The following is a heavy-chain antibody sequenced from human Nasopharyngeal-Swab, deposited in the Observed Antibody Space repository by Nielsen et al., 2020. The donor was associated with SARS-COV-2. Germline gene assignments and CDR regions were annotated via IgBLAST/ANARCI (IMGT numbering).Heavy chain of an antibody. J-gene: IGHJ6*02. CDR2: IIPIFGTA. V-gene: IGHV1-69*06. CDR1: GATFSSYA. Sequence: SVKVSCKASGATFSSYAIRWVRQAPGQGLEWMGGIIPIFGTANYAQKFQGRVTITADKSTSTAYMELSSLRSEDTAVYYCARDSSDSYYGMDVWGQGTTVTVSS. CDR3: ARDSSDSYYGMDV.